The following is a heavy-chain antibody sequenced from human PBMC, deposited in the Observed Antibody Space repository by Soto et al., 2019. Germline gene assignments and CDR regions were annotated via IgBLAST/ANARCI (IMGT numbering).Heavy chain of an antibody. CDR2: ISAYNGNT. D-gene: IGHD3-22*01. V-gene: IGHV1-18*01. CDR3: ARGPYYYDSSGYYSTRPFDY. Sequence: QVQLVQSGAEVKKPGASVKVSCKASGYTFTSYGISWVRQAPGQGLEWMGWISAYNGNTNYAQKLQGRVTMTTDTSTSTAYMELKSLRSDDTAVYYCARGPYYYDSSGYYSTRPFDYWCHGTLVTVSS. CDR1: GYTFTSYG. J-gene: IGHJ4*01.